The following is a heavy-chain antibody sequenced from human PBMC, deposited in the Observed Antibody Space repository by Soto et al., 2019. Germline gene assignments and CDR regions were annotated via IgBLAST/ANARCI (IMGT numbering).Heavy chain of an antibody. CDR3: ARDGYCSSTSCYRSDY. Sequence: GASVKVSCKSSGYTFTSYYMHWVRQAPGQGLEWMGIINPSGGSTSYAQKFQGRVTMTRDTSTSTVYMELSSLRSEDTAVYYCARDGYCSSTSCYRSDYWGQGTLVTVSS. V-gene: IGHV1-46*01. CDR2: INPSGGST. CDR1: GYTFTSYY. J-gene: IGHJ4*02. D-gene: IGHD2-2*03.